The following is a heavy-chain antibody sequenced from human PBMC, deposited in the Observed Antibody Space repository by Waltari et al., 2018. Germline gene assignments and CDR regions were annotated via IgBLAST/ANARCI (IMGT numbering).Heavy chain of an antibody. CDR1: GGTFSSYA. Sequence: QVQLVQSGAEVKKPGSSVKVSCKASGGTFSSYAISWVRQAPGQGLEWMGGNIPIFGTANYAEKVQGRVTITTDESTSTAYMELSSLRSEDTAVYYCARSPKYDFWSGFDYWGQGTLVTVSS. D-gene: IGHD3-3*01. CDR2: NIPIFGTA. J-gene: IGHJ4*02. CDR3: ARSPKYDFWSGFDY. V-gene: IGHV1-69*05.